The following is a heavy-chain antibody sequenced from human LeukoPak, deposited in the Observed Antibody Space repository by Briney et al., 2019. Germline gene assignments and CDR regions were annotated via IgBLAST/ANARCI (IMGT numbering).Heavy chain of an antibody. Sequence: GGSLRLSCAASRFGFTTYEMTWVRQAPGKGLEWVSGVSGSGGTAYYADSVKGRFTISRDNAKNTLYLQMNSLRAEDTAVYYCARSSSGGWFDPWGQGTLVTVSS. D-gene: IGHD3-22*01. V-gene: IGHV3-48*03. CDR3: ARSSSGGWFDP. CDR1: RFGFTTYE. CDR2: VSGSGGTA. J-gene: IGHJ5*02.